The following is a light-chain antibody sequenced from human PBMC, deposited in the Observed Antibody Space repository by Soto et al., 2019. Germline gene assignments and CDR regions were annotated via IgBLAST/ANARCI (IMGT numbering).Light chain of an antibody. Sequence: QSALTQPASVSGSPGQSITISCTGTSSDVGAYIFVSWYQQYPGKAPKLMIYDITNRPSGVSNRFSGSKAGNTASLIISGLQAEDEADYYCVSFTTSKSYVFGTGTKVNVL. V-gene: IGLV2-14*01. CDR2: DIT. J-gene: IGLJ1*01. CDR3: VSFTTSKSYV. CDR1: SSDVGAYIF.